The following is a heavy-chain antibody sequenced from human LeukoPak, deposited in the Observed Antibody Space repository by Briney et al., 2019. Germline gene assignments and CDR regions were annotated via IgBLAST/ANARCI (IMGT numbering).Heavy chain of an antibody. D-gene: IGHD4-23*01. CDR2: ISYDGSNK. CDR1: GFTFSSYA. CDR3: ARWDGPKTTVVTPHFDY. Sequence: GGSLRLSCAASGFTFSSYAMHWVRQAPGKGLEWVAVISYDGSNKYYADSVKGRFTISRDNSKNTLYLLMNSLRAEDTAVYYCARWDGPKTTVVTPHFDYWGQGTLVTVSS. J-gene: IGHJ4*02. V-gene: IGHV3-30-3*01.